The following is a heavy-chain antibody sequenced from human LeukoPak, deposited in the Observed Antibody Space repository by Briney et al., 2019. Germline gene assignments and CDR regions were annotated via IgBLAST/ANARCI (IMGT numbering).Heavy chain of an antibody. CDR3: AKDYSADYYDSSGYYAPIPAAVDY. CDR2: ISGSGGST. V-gene: IGHV3-23*01. Sequence: GGSLRLSCAASGFTFSSYAMSWVRQAPGKGLEWVSAISGSGGSTYYADSVKGRFTISRDNSKNTLYLQMNSWRAEDTAVYYCAKDYSADYYDSSGYYAPIPAAVDYCGQATLVTVSS. D-gene: IGHD3-22*01. CDR1: GFTFSSYA. J-gene: IGHJ4*02.